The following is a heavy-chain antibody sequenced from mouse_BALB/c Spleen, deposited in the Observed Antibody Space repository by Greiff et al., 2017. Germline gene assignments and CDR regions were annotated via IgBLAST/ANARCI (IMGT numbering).Heavy chain of an antibody. D-gene: IGHD1-1*01. J-gene: IGHJ4*01. V-gene: IGHV3-2*02. CDR3: ASPTVVATDYAMDY. CDR2: ISYSGST. Sequence: EVQLVESGPGLVKPSQSLSLTCTVTGYSITSDYAWNWIRQFPGNKLEWMGYISYSGSTSYNPSLKSRISITRDTSKNQFFLQLNSVTTEDTATYYCASPTVVATDYAMDYWGQGTSVTVSS. CDR1: GYSITSDYA.